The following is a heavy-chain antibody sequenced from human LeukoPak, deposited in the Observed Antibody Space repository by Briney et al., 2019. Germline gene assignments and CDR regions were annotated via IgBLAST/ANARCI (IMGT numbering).Heavy chain of an antibody. CDR2: INPNSGGT. V-gene: IGHV1-2*02. Sequence: ASVKVSCKASGFTFTGYYMHWVRQAPGQGLEWMGWINPNSGGTNYAQKFQGRLTMSSHTSISTAYMELTRLRSDDTTVYYCVKLTGTTTHPSSWGQGTLVTVSS. CDR1: GFTFTGYY. CDR3: VKLTGTTTHPSS. D-gene: IGHD1/OR15-1a*01. J-gene: IGHJ4*02.